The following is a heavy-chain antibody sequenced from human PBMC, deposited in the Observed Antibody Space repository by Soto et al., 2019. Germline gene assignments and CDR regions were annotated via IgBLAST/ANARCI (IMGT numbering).Heavy chain of an antibody. CDR3: AGDIASGATGYYFDY. J-gene: IGHJ4*01. CDR1: GFSLRTSRMR. Sequence: SGPTLVNPTQTLTMTCTFSGFSLRTSRMRVSWIRQPPGTALEWLARIDWDDDKFYSTSLKTRLTISMDTSKNKAALTMTNIDPADTATYYCAGDIASGATGYYFDYWGQGTMVTVSS. D-gene: IGHD3-9*01. V-gene: IGHV2-70*04. CDR2: IDWDDDK.